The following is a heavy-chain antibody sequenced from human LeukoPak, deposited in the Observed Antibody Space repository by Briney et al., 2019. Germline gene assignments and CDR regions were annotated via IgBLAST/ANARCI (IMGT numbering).Heavy chain of an antibody. J-gene: IGHJ6*03. D-gene: IGHD2-21*02. Sequence: GGSLRLSCAASGFSFSDAWMSWVRQAPGKGLEWVGRTKSEADGGATGYAAPVKDRFTISRDDSKNTLYLQMDSLKTEDTGVYYCSRYCGGDCWNHYNYYLDVWGKGTMVTVSS. CDR1: GFSFSDAW. V-gene: IGHV3-15*01. CDR3: SRYCGGDCWNHYNYYLDV. CDR2: TKSEADGGAT.